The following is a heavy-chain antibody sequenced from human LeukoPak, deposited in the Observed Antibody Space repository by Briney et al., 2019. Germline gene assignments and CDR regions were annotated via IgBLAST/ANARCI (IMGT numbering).Heavy chain of an antibody. J-gene: IGHJ4*02. D-gene: IGHD5-24*01. CDR1: GFTFSSYA. Sequence: GGPLRLSCAASGFTFSSYAMHWVRQAPGKGLEWVAVISYDGSNKYYADSVKGRFTISRDNSKNTLYLQMNSLRAGDTAVYYCAKDRGVGDGYNRDYWGQGTLVTVSS. V-gene: IGHV3-30-3*01. CDR2: ISYDGSNK. CDR3: AKDRGVGDGYNRDY.